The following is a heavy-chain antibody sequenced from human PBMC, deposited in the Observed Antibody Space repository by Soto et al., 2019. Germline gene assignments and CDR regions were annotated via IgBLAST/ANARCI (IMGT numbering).Heavy chain of an antibody. CDR1: GFTFSSYS. CDR3: ARDRGLELRPHVGPALYMDV. J-gene: IGHJ6*03. CDR2: ISSSSSYI. D-gene: IGHD1-7*01. Sequence: GGSLRLSCAASGFTFSSYSMNWVRQAPGKGLEWVSSISSSSSYIYYADSVKGRFTISRDNAKNSLYLQMNSLRAEDTAVYYCARDRGLELRPHVGPALYMDVWGKGTTVTVSS. V-gene: IGHV3-21*01.